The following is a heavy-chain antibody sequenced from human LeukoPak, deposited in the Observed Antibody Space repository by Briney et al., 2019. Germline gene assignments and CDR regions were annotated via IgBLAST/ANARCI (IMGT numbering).Heavy chain of an antibody. CDR3: ARGGEPRGLACDI. D-gene: IGHD3-10*01. Sequence: GGSLRLSCAASGFTFSSYGMHWVRQAPGKGLEWVAFIRYDGSNKYYADSVKGRFTISRDNSKNTLYLQMNSLRAEDTAVYYCARGGEPRGLACDIWGQGTMVTVSS. CDR2: IRYDGSNK. J-gene: IGHJ3*02. V-gene: IGHV3-30*02. CDR1: GFTFSSYG.